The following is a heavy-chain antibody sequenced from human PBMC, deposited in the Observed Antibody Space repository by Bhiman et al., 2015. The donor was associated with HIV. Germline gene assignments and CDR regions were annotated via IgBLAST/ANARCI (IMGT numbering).Heavy chain of an antibody. CDR3: ARIYNNFWGDPGAFDI. J-gene: IGHJ3*02. Sequence: EVHLVESGGGLVQPGGSLRLSCAASGFTFSSHWMSWVRQAPGKGLEWVANIRQDGSEKYYVDSVKGRFTISRDNAKNSLYLQINSLRAEDTAVYYCARIYNNFWGDPGAFDIWGQGTIVTVSS. D-gene: IGHD3-3*01. CDR1: GFTFSSHW. CDR2: IRQDGSEK. V-gene: IGHV3-7*01.